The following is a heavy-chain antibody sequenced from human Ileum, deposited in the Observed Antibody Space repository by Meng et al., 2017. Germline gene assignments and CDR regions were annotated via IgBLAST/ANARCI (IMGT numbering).Heavy chain of an antibody. CDR3: ARGVVSGSHYNTY. D-gene: IGHD3-10*01. CDR2: IHHSGTT. Sequence: QVQLQESGPGLVKPSGTLSRTCAVSGGSISSRIWWSWVRQPPEKGLEWIGEIHHSGTTNYSPSLKSRLTISVDKSKNQFSLKLQSVTAADTAVYFCARGVVSGSHYNTYWGQGILVTVSS. J-gene: IGHJ4*02. V-gene: IGHV4-4*02. CDR1: GGSISSRIW.